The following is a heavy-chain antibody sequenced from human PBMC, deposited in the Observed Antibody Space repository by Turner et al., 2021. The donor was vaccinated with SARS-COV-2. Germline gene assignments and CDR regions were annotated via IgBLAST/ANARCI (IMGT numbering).Heavy chain of an antibody. Sequence: QVKLQESGPGLLQPSQTLSLTCTVSGGSITRGSSFWTWIRQPAGRGLEWIGRIYTSGNTVGIPDYNPSLKSRVSISVDSSKNQFSLKLTSVTAADTAVYHCAKAVPGSGWFDPWGQGSLVTVSS. CDR3: AKAVPGSGWFDP. D-gene: IGHD3-10*01. V-gene: IGHV4-61*02. CDR1: GGSITRGSSF. J-gene: IGHJ5*02. CDR2: IYTSGNTVGIP.